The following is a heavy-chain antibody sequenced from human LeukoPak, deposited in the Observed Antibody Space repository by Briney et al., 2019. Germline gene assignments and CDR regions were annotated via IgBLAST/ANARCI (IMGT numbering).Heavy chain of an antibody. J-gene: IGHJ3*02. Sequence: GGSLRLSCAASGFTFDDYGMSWVRQVPGKGLEWVSGINWNGSGAGYADSVKGRFTISRDNAKNSMFLQMNSLRAEDTAVYYCARADCTGGSCYSSIGTGAFDIWGQGTMVTVSS. V-gene: IGHV3-20*04. CDR2: INWNGSGA. D-gene: IGHD2-15*01. CDR1: GFTFDDYG. CDR3: ARADCTGGSCYSSIGTGAFDI.